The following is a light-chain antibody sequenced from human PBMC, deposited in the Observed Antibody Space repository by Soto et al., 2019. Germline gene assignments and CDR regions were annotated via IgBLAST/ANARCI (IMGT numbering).Light chain of an antibody. J-gene: IGKJ1*01. Sequence: EIVMTQSPATLSVSPGERATLSCRASQSVNSNLAWYQQRPGQAPRLLIYSASTRATGIPARFSGSGSGTEFTLTINSLQSEDFAVYYCQQYNNWPRTFGQGTKVDIK. V-gene: IGKV3-15*01. CDR3: QQYNNWPRT. CDR1: QSVNSN. CDR2: SAS.